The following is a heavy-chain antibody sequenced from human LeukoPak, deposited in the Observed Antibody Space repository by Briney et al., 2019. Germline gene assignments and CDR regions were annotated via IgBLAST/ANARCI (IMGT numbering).Heavy chain of an antibody. D-gene: IGHD3-3*01. J-gene: IGHJ5*02. Sequence: PGGPLRLSCAASGFTFSSYGMSWVRQAPGKGLEWVSDISGSGGSTYYADSVKGRFTISRDNSKNTLNLQMNSLRAEDTAVYYCAKRSFWSGFSNWFDPWGQGTLVTVSS. V-gene: IGHV3-23*01. CDR3: AKRSFWSGFSNWFDP. CDR2: ISGSGGST. CDR1: GFTFSSYG.